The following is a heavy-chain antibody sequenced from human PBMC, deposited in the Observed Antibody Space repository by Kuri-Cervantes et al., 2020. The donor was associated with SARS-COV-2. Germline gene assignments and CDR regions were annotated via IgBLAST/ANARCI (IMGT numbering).Heavy chain of an antibody. D-gene: IGHD6-13*01. J-gene: IGHJ3*02. CDR2: IIPIFGTA. Sequence: SVKVSCKASGGTFSSYAISWVRQAPGQGLEWMGGIIPIFGTANYAQKFQGRVTITADKSTSTAYMELSSLRSEDTALYYCAKGLFFAAAGPDAFDIWGQGTMVTVSS. CDR3: AKGLFFAAAGPDAFDI. CDR1: GGTFSSYA. V-gene: IGHV1-69*06.